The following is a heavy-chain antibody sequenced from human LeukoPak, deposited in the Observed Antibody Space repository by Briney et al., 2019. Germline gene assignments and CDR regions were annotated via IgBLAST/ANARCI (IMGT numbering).Heavy chain of an antibody. CDR3: AHTVHTYITIFGVVIRGPDAFDI. V-gene: IGHV2-5*01. D-gene: IGHD3-3*01. J-gene: IGHJ3*02. CDR2: IYWNDDK. Sequence: SGPTLVKPTQTLTLTCTFSGFSLSTSGVGVGWIRQPPGKALEWLALIYWNDDKRYSPSLKSRLTITKDTSKNQVVLTMTNMDPVDTATYYCAHTVHTYITIFGVVIRGPDAFDIWGQGTMVTVSS. CDR1: GFSLSTSGVG.